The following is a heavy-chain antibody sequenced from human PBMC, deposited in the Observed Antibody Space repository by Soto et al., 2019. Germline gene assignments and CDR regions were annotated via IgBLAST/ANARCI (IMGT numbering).Heavy chain of an antibody. V-gene: IGHV1-69*05. CDR2: IIPINGTA. CDR1: GGTFSSYA. CDR3: ARDLDAYNSTGY. J-gene: IGHJ4*02. D-gene: IGHD1-1*01. Sequence: ASVKVSCKASGGTFSSYAISWVRQAPGQGLEWMGWIIPINGTANYAQKFQGRVTITRDTSTSTAYMELSSLRSEDTAVYYCARDLDAYNSTGYWGQGTLVTVSS.